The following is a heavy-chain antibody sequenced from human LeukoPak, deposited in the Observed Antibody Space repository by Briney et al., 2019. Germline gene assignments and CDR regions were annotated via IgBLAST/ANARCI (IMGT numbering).Heavy chain of an antibody. J-gene: IGHJ6*02. CDR1: GGSISSYY. Sequence: KTSETLSLTCTVSGGSISSYYWSWIRQPAGKGLEWIGRVYTSGSTNYNPSLKSRVTMSVDTSKNQFSLKLSSVTAADTAVYYCASTLYSSGWVHYYYYDMDVWGQGTTVTVSS. CDR2: VYTSGST. V-gene: IGHV4-4*07. D-gene: IGHD6-19*01. CDR3: ASTLYSSGWVHYYYYDMDV.